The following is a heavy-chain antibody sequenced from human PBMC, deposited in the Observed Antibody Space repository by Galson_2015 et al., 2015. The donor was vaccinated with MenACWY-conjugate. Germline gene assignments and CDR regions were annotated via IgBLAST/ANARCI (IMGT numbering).Heavy chain of an antibody. Sequence: QSGAEVTKPGESLQISCTGTGYSFRTYWIGWVRQMPGKGLEWMGLINPGDSNTRYSPSFQGQVTISADKSISTAYLQWSSLKASDTAMHYCARHPPGGRGMDVWGQGTTVTVSS. CDR3: ARHPPGGRGMDV. CDR2: INPGDSNT. J-gene: IGHJ6*02. D-gene: IGHD1-26*01. CDR1: GYSFRTYW. V-gene: IGHV5-51*01.